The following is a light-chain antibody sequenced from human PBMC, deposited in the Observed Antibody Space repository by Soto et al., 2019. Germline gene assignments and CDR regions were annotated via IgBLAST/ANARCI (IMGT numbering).Light chain of an antibody. CDR3: QEYGSLWT. J-gene: IGKJ1*01. V-gene: IGKV3-20*01. Sequence: EIVLTQSPGTLSLSPGERATLYCRASQSFNSHYFGWYQQKPGQAPRLLIHGASSRASGIPDRFSGSASGTEFTLTISSVEPEDVAVYYCQEYGSLWTFGQGTRWIS. CDR2: GAS. CDR1: QSFNSHY.